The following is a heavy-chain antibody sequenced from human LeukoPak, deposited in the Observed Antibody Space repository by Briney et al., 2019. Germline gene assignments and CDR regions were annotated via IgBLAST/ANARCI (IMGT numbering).Heavy chain of an antibody. J-gene: IGHJ4*02. Sequence: GGSLRLSCAASGVTVSGSYMSWVRQAPGKGLEWVSVIYTSGDTYYADSVKGRFTISRDSSKNTLYLQMNTLRTEDTAVYYCVRVRYSGSWFPVRNFDCWGQGTLVTVSS. CDR3: VRVRYSGSWFPVRNFDC. CDR2: IYTSGDT. D-gene: IGHD1-26*01. V-gene: IGHV3-66*01. CDR1: GVTVSGSY.